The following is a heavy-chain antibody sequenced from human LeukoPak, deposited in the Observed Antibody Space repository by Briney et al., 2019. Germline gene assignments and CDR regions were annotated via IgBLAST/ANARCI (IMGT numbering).Heavy chain of an antibody. V-gene: IGHV3-23*01. Sequence: GGSLRLSCAASGFTFSSYAMSWVRQAPGKGLEWVSGIRGSGGSTNYADSVKGRFTISRDNSKNTLYLQMNSLRAEDTAVYYCARWYYYETSGLYYGSFDNWGQGTLVTVSS. CDR2: IRGSGGST. CDR1: GFTFSSYA. J-gene: IGHJ5*02. D-gene: IGHD3-22*01. CDR3: ARWYYYETSGLYYGSFDN.